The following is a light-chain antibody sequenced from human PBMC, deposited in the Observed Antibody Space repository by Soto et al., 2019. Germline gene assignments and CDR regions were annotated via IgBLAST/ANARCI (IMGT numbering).Light chain of an antibody. CDR1: SSNIGAGYD. V-gene: IGLV1-40*01. J-gene: IGLJ1*01. Sequence: QSVLTQPPSVSGAPGQRVTISCTGSSSNIGAGYDVHWYQQRPGTAPKLPIFGNINRPSGVPDRFSGSKSGTSASLAITGLQAEDEGDYYRQSYDSTLSARYVFGTGTKVTVL. CDR2: GNI. CDR3: QSYDSTLSARYV.